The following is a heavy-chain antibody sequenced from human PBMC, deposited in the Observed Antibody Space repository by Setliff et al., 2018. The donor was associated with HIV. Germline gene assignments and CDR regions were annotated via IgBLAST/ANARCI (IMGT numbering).Heavy chain of an antibody. J-gene: IGHJ6*02. D-gene: IGHD2-2*01. V-gene: IGHV4-34*01. Sequence: LSLTCAVYGGSFSGYYWSWIRQPPGKGLEWIGEIIHTGSTNYNPSLKSRVTISVDTPKNQFSLRLSSVTAADTAVYYCARGRSCSSSSCYLVYYYYYGMDVWGHGSTVTVSS. CDR3: ARGRSCSSSSCYLVYYYYYGMDV. CDR1: GGSFSGYY. CDR2: IIHTGST.